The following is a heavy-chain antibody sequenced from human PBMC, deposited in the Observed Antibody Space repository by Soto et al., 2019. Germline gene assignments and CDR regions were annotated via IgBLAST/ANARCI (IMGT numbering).Heavy chain of an antibody. CDR2: ISHSGTTI. D-gene: IGHD3-10*01. J-gene: IGHJ4*02. Sequence: LRLSCATSGFTFSDYYMTWIRQAPGKGLEWVSYISHSGTTIYYADSVKGRFTVSRDNAQNSLYLQMNSLRAEDTAVYYCAADPYYYASSYWGQGTLVTVSS. CDR1: GFTFSDYY. CDR3: AADPYYYASSY. V-gene: IGHV3-11*01.